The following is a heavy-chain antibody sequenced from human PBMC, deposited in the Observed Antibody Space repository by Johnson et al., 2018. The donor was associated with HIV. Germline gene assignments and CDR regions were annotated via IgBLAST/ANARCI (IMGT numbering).Heavy chain of an antibody. Sequence: VQLVESGGGLVQPGGSLRLSCAASGFTFSSYDMHWVRQATGKGLEWVSAIGTAGDTYYPGSVKGRFTISRENAKNSLYLQMNSLRAGDTAVYYCARVSLGRHAFDIWGQGTMVTVSS. CDR3: ARVSLGRHAFDI. CDR1: GFTFSSYD. J-gene: IGHJ3*02. CDR2: IGTAGDT. D-gene: IGHD1-26*01. V-gene: IGHV3-13*01.